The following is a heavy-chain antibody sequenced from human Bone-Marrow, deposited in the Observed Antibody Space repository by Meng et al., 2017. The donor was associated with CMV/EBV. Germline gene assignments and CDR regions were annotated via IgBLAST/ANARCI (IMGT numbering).Heavy chain of an antibody. V-gene: IGHV4-59*01. CDR2: IYYSGST. CDR1: GFTFSNAW. Sequence: ESLKISCAASGFTFSNAWMSWIRQPPGKGLEWIGYIYYSGSTNYNPSLKSRVTISVDTSKNQFSLKLSSVTAADTAVYYCARARYYFDYWGQGTLVTVSS. CDR3: ARARYYFDY. J-gene: IGHJ4*02.